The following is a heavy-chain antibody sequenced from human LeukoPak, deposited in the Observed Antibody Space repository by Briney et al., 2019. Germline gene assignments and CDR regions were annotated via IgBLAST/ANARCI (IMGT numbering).Heavy chain of an antibody. Sequence: GGSLRLSCAASGFTFSSYAMHWVRQAPGKGLEWVAVISYDGSNKYYADSVKGRFTISRDNSKNTLYLQMNSLRAEDTAVYYCARDEIPFYYYGSGSSTYYGMDVWGQGTTVTVSS. CDR2: ISYDGSNK. V-gene: IGHV3-30*04. D-gene: IGHD3-10*01. CDR1: GFTFSSYA. J-gene: IGHJ6*02. CDR3: ARDEIPFYYYGSGSSTYYGMDV.